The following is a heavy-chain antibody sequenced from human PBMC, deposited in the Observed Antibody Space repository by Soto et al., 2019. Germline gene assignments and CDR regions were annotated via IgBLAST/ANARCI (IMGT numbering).Heavy chain of an antibody. CDR1: GFTFTSYA. CDR3: AKESGPYYQNYYYGMDV. Sequence: GGSLRLSCVASGFTFTSYAMSWVRQAPGQWLEWVSGISGATGYTYYADSVKGRFTVSRDKSKNTLYLQMKSLRAEDTAVYYCAKESGPYYQNYYYGMDVWGLGTTVTVSS. CDR2: ISGATGYT. J-gene: IGHJ6*02. V-gene: IGHV3-23*01. D-gene: IGHD1-26*01.